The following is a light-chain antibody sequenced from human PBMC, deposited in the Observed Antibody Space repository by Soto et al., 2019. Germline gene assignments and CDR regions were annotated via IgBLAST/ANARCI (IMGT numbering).Light chain of an antibody. CDR1: SSDVGAYNY. V-gene: IGLV2-8*01. CDR3: SSYAGSNNFDV. Sequence: QSALTQPPSASGSPGQSVTISCTGTSSDVGAYNYVSRYQQHPGKAPKLMIYEVSKRPPGVPDRFSGSKSGNTASLTVSGLQAEDEADYYCSSYAGSNNFDVFGTGTKVTVL. J-gene: IGLJ1*01. CDR2: EVS.